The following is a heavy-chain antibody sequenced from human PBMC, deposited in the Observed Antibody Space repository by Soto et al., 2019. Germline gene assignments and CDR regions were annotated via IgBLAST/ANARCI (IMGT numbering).Heavy chain of an antibody. Sequence: QVQLQQWGAGLLKPSETLSLTCAVYGGSFSGYYWSWIRQPPGKGLEWIGEINHSGSTNYNPSLKSPFPISVDTSKNQFSLKLSSVTAADTAVYYCARASWLLGWFDPWGQGTLVTVSS. CDR3: ARASWLLGWFDP. J-gene: IGHJ5*02. D-gene: IGHD5-12*01. CDR2: INHSGST. V-gene: IGHV4-34*01. CDR1: GGSFSGYY.